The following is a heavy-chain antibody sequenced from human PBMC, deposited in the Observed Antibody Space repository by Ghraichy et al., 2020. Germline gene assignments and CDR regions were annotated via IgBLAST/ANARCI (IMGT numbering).Heavy chain of an antibody. V-gene: IGHV4-38-2*02. J-gene: IGHJ4*01. CDR2: IFHSSST. CDR1: GYSISSGYS. Sequence: SETLSLTCAVSGYSISSGYSWGWIRQPPGKGLEWIRSIFHSSSTYYNPSLNSRVTISLDTSKNQFSLKLSSVTAADTAVYYCVRDLWLQAFDYWGHGTRVTVPS. CDR3: VRDLWLQAFDY. D-gene: IGHD5-24*01.